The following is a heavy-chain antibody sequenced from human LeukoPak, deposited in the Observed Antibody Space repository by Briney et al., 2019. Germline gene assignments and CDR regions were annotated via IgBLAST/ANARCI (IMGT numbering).Heavy chain of an antibody. CDR3: AREGGGSDYYDSSGPDAFDI. V-gene: IGHV3-74*01. CDR1: GFTFSSYW. Sequence: QPGGSLRLSCAASGFTFSSYWMHWVRQAPGKGLVWVSRINSDGSSTSYADSVKGRFTISRDNAKNSLYLQMNSLRAEDTAVYYCAREGGGSDYYDSSGPDAFDIWGQGTMVTVSS. CDR2: INSDGSST. J-gene: IGHJ3*02. D-gene: IGHD3-22*01.